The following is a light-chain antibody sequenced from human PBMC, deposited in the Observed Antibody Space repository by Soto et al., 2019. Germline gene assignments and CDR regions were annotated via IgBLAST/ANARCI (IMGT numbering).Light chain of an antibody. CDR2: GAS. CDR3: QQYGSSPPWT. CDR1: QSVSSSY. V-gene: IGKV3-20*01. Sequence: EIVLTQSPGTLSLSPGERATLSFGAIQSVSSSYLAWYQQKPGQAPRLLIYGASSRATGIPDRFSGSGSGTDFTLTISRLEPEDFAVYYCQQYGSSPPWTFGQGTKVDIK. J-gene: IGKJ1*01.